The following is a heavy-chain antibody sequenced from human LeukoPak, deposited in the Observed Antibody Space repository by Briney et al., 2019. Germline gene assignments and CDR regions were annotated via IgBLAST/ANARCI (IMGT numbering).Heavy chain of an antibody. V-gene: IGHV3-30*18. Sequence: GRSLRLSCAASGFTFSSYGMHWVRQAPGKGLEWVAVISYDGSNKYYADSVEGRFTISRDNSKNTLYLQMNSLRAEDTAVYYCAKDLARVVVVAATFDYWGQGTLVTVSS. J-gene: IGHJ4*02. D-gene: IGHD2-15*01. CDR2: ISYDGSNK. CDR1: GFTFSSYG. CDR3: AKDLARVVVVAATFDY.